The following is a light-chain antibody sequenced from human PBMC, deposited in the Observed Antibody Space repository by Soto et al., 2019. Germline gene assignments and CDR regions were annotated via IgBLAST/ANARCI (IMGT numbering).Light chain of an antibody. CDR1: QSLNSN. V-gene: IGKV3-15*01. CDR2: RAS. CDR3: KQYNNWPRAT. J-gene: IGKJ4*01. Sequence: IMMTQSPATLSVSLGGRATLSCRARQSLNSNLACYQQKPGQAPRLLMFRASIRAAGFPARFSGSGSGTEFNITISSLQSEDSAGYNCKQYNNWPRATLGGGTKVDIK.